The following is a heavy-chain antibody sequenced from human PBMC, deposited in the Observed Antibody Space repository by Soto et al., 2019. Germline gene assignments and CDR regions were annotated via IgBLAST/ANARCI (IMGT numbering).Heavy chain of an antibody. V-gene: IGHV3-21*01. CDR1: GFTFSSYT. D-gene: IGHD3-10*01. CDR2: ISSSNNYI. Sequence: GGSLRLSCVASGFTFSSYTMNWVRQAPGKGLEWVSSISSSNNYIYYADSVKGRFTTSRDNAKNSLYLQMNSLRAEDTAVYYCARAPAVRGRMNYWGQGPLVTVSS. J-gene: IGHJ4*02. CDR3: ARAPAVRGRMNY.